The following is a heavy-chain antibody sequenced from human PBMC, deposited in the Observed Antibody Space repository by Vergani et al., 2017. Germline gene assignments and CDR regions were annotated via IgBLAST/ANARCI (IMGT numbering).Heavy chain of an antibody. J-gene: IGHJ4*02. CDR3: ARDVTEDRGNDY. CDR2: IYGGGST. D-gene: IGHD3-10*01. CDR1: GFTVSSNY. Sequence: EVQLVETGGGLIQPGGSLRLSCAASGFTVSSNYMSWVRQAPGKGLEWVSVIYGGGSTYYADSVKGRFTISRENSKNTLYLEMNSLRAEDTAVDYCARDVTEDRGNDYWGQGTLVTVSS. V-gene: IGHV3-53*02.